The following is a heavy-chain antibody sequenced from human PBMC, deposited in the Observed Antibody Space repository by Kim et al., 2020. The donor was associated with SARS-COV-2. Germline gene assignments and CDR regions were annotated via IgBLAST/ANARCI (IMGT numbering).Heavy chain of an antibody. D-gene: IGHD3-10*01. V-gene: IGHV4-34*01. J-gene: IGHJ6*02. CDR3: ARGPRLWFGESTV. Sequence: YNPSLKSRVTIAVDTSKNQFSLKLSSVTAADTAVYYCARGPRLWFGESTVWGQGTTVTVSS.